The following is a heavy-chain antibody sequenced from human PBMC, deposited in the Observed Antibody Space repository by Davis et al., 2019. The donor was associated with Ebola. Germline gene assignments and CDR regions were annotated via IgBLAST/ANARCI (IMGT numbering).Heavy chain of an antibody. CDR2: INPNSGGT. CDR3: ARGPNRYYMDV. CDR1: GYTFTSYD. J-gene: IGHJ6*03. Sequence: ASVKVSCKASGYTFTSYDINWVRQATGQGLEWMGWINPNSGGTNYAQKFQGRVTMTRDTSISTAYMELSRLRSDDAAVYYCARGPNRYYMDVWGKGTTVTVSS. D-gene: IGHD2/OR15-2a*01. V-gene: IGHV1-2*02.